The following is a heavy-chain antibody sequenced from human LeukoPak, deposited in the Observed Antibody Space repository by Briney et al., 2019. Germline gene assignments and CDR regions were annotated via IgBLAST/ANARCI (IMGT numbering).Heavy chain of an antibody. J-gene: IGHJ6*02. CDR2: INHTGST. CDR3: ARVMIGYCSGGSCYSFPYYYYYGMDV. V-gene: IGHV4-34*01. Sequence: PSETLSLTCAVYGGSFSGYYWSWIRQPPGKGLEWIGEINHTGSTNYNASLKSRVTISVDTSKNQFSLKLSSVTAADTAVYYCARVMIGYCSGGSCYSFPYYYYYGMDVWGQGTTVTVSS. D-gene: IGHD2-15*01. CDR1: GGSFSGYY.